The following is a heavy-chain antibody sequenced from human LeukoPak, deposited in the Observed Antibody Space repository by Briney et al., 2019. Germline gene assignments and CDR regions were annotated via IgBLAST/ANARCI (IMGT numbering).Heavy chain of an antibody. CDR1: GFTVSSNY. J-gene: IGHJ3*02. D-gene: IGHD1-1*01. CDR2: IYSGGST. CDR3: ARVSGSETILDAFDI. V-gene: IGHV3-66*02. Sequence: GGSLRLSCAASGFTVSSNYMSWVRQAPGKGLEWVSVIYSGGSTYYADSVKGRFTITRDNSKNTLYLQMNSLRAEDTAVYYCARVSGSETILDAFDIWGQGTMVIVSS.